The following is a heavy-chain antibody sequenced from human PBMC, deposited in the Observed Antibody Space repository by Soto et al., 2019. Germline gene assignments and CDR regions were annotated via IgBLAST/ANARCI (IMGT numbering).Heavy chain of an antibody. V-gene: IGHV1-2*04. Sequence: QVQLVQSGAEVKKPGASVKVSCKASGYTFTGYYMHWVRQAPGQGLEWMGWINPNSGGTNYAQKFQGWGTMTRDTSVSTAYRELSRLRSDDTAVYYCARAVATSPYYYDYDRDVWGKGTTVTVSS. CDR2: INPNSGGT. D-gene: IGHD5-12*01. J-gene: IGHJ6*03. CDR3: ARAVATSPYYYDYDRDV. CDR1: GYTFTGYY.